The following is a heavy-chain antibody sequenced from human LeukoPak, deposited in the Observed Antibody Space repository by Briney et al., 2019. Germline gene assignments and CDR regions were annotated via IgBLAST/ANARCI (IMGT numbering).Heavy chain of an antibody. CDR1: GGSISGGDYY. CDR3: AGRRGYSYGYGDDY. V-gene: IGHV4-30-4*01. D-gene: IGHD5-18*01. J-gene: IGHJ4*02. CDR2: IYYSGST. Sequence: PSETLSLTCTVSGGSISGGDYYWSWIRQPPGKGPEWIGYIYYSGSTYYNPSLKSRVTISVDTSKNQFSLKLSSVTAADTAVYYCAGRRGYSYGYGDDYWGQGTLVTVSS.